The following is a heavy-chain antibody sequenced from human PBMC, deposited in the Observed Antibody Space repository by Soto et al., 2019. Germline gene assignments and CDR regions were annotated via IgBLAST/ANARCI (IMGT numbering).Heavy chain of an antibody. CDR3: ARAPGAFDI. CDR1: GYTFTSYF. V-gene: IGHV1-46*01. Sequence: QVQLVQSGAEVKQPGASVKLSCKASGYTFTSYFMHWVRQAPGRGLEWMGIINPSGGYPTYAQKFQGRVSLTTDKATNTGYMERSSLRSEETAMYYCARAPGAFDIWGQGTMVTVSS. CDR2: INPSGGYP. J-gene: IGHJ3*02.